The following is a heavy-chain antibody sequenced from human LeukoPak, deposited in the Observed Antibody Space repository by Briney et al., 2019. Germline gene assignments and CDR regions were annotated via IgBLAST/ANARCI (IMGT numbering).Heavy chain of an antibody. Sequence: GGSLRLSCAASGFTFSSYSMNWVRQAPGKGLEWVSYISSSSSTIYYADSVKGRFTISRDNAKYSLYPQMNSLRAEDTAVYYCAREPPPTYYDHSSGYTFDYWGQGTLVTVSS. J-gene: IGHJ4*02. D-gene: IGHD3-22*01. V-gene: IGHV3-48*01. CDR2: ISSSSSTI. CDR1: GFTFSSYS. CDR3: AREPPPTYYDHSSGYTFDY.